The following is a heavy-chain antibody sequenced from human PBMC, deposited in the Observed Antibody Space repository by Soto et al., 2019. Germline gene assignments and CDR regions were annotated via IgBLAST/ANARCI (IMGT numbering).Heavy chain of an antibody. J-gene: IGHJ4*02. CDR1: GFTFSSDS. CDR3: ARDAKVAGLYYFDY. Sequence: EVQLVESGGGLVQPGGSLRLSCAASGFTFSSDSMNWVRQAPGQGLEWVSYISSSSSTIYYADSVKGRFTISRDNAKNSLYLQMNSLRDEDTAVYYCARDAKVAGLYYFDYWGQGTLVTVSS. D-gene: IGHD6-19*01. CDR2: ISSSSSTI. V-gene: IGHV3-48*02.